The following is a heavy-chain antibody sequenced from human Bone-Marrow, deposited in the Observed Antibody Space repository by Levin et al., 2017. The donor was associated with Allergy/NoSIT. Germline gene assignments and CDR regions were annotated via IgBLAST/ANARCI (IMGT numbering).Heavy chain of an antibody. CDR3: ARGWFGELLSH. D-gene: IGHD3-10*01. V-gene: IGHV3-53*01. J-gene: IGHJ4*02. CDR2: IYSGGST. CDR1: GFTLSSNY. Sequence: PGESLKISCAASGFTLSSNYMSWVRQAPGKGPEWVSVIYSGGSTYYADSVKGRFTISRDNSKNTLYLQMNSLRAEDTAVYYCARGWFGELLSHWGQGTLVTVSS.